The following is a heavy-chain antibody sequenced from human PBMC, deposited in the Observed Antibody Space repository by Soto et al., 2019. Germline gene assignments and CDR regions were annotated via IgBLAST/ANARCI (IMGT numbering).Heavy chain of an antibody. CDR2: ISAYNGNT. D-gene: IGHD6-13*01. CDR3: ARESAAAANHYYYYYGMDV. J-gene: IGHJ6*02. V-gene: IGHV1-18*01. CDR1: GYTFTSYG. Sequence: ASVKVSCKASGYTFTSYGISWVRQAPGQGLEWMGWISAYNGNTNYAQKLQGRVTMTTDTSTSTAYMELRSLRSDDTAVYYCARESAAAANHYYYYYGMDVWGQGTTVTVSS.